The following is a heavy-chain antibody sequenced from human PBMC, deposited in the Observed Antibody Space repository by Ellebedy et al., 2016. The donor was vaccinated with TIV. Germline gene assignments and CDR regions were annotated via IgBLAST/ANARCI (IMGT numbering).Heavy chain of an antibody. V-gene: IGHV3-48*04. CDR1: GFTFSSYN. J-gene: IGHJ4*02. CDR2: ISSDTLTT. Sequence: GESLKISCAASGFTFSSYNIIWVRQAPGKGLEWISYISSDTLTTEYADSVKGRFTISRDNAKNSVYLHMKSLRAEDTAVYFCARDMGRWLQFLGFWGQGTLVTVSS. D-gene: IGHD5-24*01. CDR3: ARDMGRWLQFLGF.